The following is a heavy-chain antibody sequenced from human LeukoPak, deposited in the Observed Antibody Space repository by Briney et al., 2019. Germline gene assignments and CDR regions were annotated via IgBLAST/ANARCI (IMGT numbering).Heavy chain of an antibody. CDR3: VKGMEDYDILTGVLDV. V-gene: IGHV3-64D*06. D-gene: IGHD3-9*01. Sequence: GGSLRLSCSASGFTFSSYAMPWVRQPPGKGLKYVSAISSNGGSTYYADSVKGRFTISRDNSKNTLYLQMSSLRAEDTAVYYCVKGMEDYDILTGVLDVWGQGTTVTVSS. CDR2: ISSNGGST. J-gene: IGHJ6*02. CDR1: GFTFSSYA.